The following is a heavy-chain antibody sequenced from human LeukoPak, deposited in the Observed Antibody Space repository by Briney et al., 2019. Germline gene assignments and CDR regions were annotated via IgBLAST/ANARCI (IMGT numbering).Heavy chain of an antibody. CDR1: GGSISSGSYY. CDR2: IYTSGST. Sequence: SETLSLTCTVSGGSISSGSYYWSWIRQPAGKGLEWIGRIYTSGSTNYNPSLKSRVTISVDTSKNQFSLKLSSVTAADTAVYYCAREIVVVPAAIGGHNWFDPWGQGTLVTVSS. V-gene: IGHV4-61*02. J-gene: IGHJ5*02. D-gene: IGHD2-2*01. CDR3: AREIVVVPAAIGGHNWFDP.